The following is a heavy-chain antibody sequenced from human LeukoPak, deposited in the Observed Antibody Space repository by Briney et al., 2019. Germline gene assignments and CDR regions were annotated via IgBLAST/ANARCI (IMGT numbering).Heavy chain of an antibody. CDR1: GYSFTSYW. CDR2: IYPGDSDT. V-gene: IGHV5-51*01. CDR3: AIRSPGDYGDYVFDY. Sequence: LGESLKISCKGSGYSFTSYWIGWVRQLPGKGLEWMGIIYPGDSDTRYSPSFQGQVTISADKSINTAYLQWSSLKASDTAMYYCAIRSPGDYGDYVFDYWGQGTLVTVSS. J-gene: IGHJ4*02. D-gene: IGHD4-17*01.